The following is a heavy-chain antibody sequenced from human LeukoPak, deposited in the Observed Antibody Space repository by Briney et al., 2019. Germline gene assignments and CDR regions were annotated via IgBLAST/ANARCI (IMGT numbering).Heavy chain of an antibody. J-gene: IGHJ4*02. CDR1: GFLFSDFIDHT. V-gene: IGHV3-48*02. CDR2: ISSSSTSI. D-gene: IGHD2-21*01. CDR3: AREFSVVGNFDY. Sequence: SGGSLRLSCADSGFLFSDFIDHTMVWARQAPGKGLGWVSYISSSSTSISYADSVRGRFSISRDNAQRSLYLHMNSLRDEDTAVYYCAREFSVVGNFDYWGQGTLVIVSS.